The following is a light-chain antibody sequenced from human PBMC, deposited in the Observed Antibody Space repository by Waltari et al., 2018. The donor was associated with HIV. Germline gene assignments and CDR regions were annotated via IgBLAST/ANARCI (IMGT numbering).Light chain of an antibody. CDR3: CSYAGSRIHVI. Sequence: QSALTQPASVSGSPGQSITISCTGTFSDVGSYNLVSWYQPHPGEAPKLMIYEVTKRPSGIASRFSGSKSGNTASLTISGLQAEDEANYYGCSYAGSRIHVIFGGGTKLTVL. J-gene: IGLJ2*01. V-gene: IGLV2-23*02. CDR2: EVT. CDR1: FSDVGSYNL.